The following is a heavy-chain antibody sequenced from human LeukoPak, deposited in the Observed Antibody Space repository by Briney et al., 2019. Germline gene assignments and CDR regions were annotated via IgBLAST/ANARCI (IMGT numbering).Heavy chain of an antibody. V-gene: IGHV4-59*01. J-gene: IGHJ4*02. Sequence: PSETLSLTCTVSGGSISSYYWSWIRQPPGKGLEWIEYIYYSGSTNYNPSLKSRVTMSVDTSKNQFSLKLSSVTAADTAVYYCASREAGSGSYYFDYWGQGTLVTVSS. D-gene: IGHD1-26*01. CDR2: IYYSGST. CDR3: ASREAGSGSYYFDY. CDR1: GGSISSYY.